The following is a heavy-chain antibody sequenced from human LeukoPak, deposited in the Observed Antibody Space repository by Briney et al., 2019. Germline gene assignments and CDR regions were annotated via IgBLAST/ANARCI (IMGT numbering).Heavy chain of an antibody. Sequence: GESLKISCKGSGYSFTTYWIGWVRQMPGKGLEWMGIIYPGDSDTRYRPSFQGQVTISVDKSISTAYLQWSSLEASDTGMYYCARRRYGDYNDWFDSWGQGTPVTVSS. CDR3: ARRRYGDYNDWFDS. J-gene: IGHJ5*01. V-gene: IGHV5-51*01. D-gene: IGHD4-17*01. CDR1: GYSFTTYW. CDR2: IYPGDSDT.